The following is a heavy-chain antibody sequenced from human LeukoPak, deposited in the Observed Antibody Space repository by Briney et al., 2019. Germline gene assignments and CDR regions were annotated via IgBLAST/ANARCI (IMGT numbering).Heavy chain of an antibody. CDR3: AREKFAGSGFDP. V-gene: IGHV4-34*11. CDR2: IYYSGST. D-gene: IGHD3-10*01. CDR1: GGSFSGYY. Sequence: ASETLSLTCAVYGGSFSGYYWGWIRQPPGKGLEWIGSIYYSGSTNYNPSLKSRVTISVDTSKNQFPLKLSSVTAADTAVYYCAREKFAGSGFDPWGQGTLVTVSS. J-gene: IGHJ5*02.